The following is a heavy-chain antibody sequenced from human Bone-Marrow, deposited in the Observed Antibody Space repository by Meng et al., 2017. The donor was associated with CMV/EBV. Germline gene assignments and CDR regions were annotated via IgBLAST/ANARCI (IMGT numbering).Heavy chain of an antibody. D-gene: IGHD3-3*01. CDR2: INHSGST. V-gene: IGHV4-34*01. Sequence: LRLSCAVYGGSFSGYYWSWIRQPPGKGLEWIGEINHSGSTNYNPSLKSRVTISVDTSKNQFSLKLSSVTAADTAVYYCARGGTYYDFWSGYPTPKYNWFDPWGQGTLVTVSS. CDR1: GGSFSGYY. CDR3: ARGGTYYDFWSGYPTPKYNWFDP. J-gene: IGHJ5*02.